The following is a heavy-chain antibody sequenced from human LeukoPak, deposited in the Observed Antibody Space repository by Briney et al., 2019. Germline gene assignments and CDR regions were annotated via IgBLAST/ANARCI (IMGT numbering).Heavy chain of an antibody. CDR1: GGTFSSYT. V-gene: IGHV1-69*02. Sequence: SVKVSCKASGGTFSSYTISWVRQAPGQGLEWMGRIIPILGIANYAQKFQGRVMITADKSTSTAYMELSSLRSEDTAVYYCARAPIAAAYNWFDPWGQGTLVTVSS. CDR3: ARAPIAAAYNWFDP. CDR2: IIPILGIA. J-gene: IGHJ5*02. D-gene: IGHD6-13*01.